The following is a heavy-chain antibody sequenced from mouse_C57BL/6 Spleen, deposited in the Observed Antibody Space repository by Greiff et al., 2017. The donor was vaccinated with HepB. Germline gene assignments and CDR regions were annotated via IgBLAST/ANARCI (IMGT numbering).Heavy chain of an antibody. V-gene: IGHV1-52*01. CDR3: AREDYGSLDY. Sequence: QVQLQQPGAELVRPGSSVKLSCKASGYTFTSYWMHWVKQRPIQGLEWIGNIDPSDSETHYNQKFKDKATLTVDKSSSPAYMQLSSLTSEDSAVYYCAREDYGSLDYWGQGTTLTVSS. D-gene: IGHD1-1*01. J-gene: IGHJ2*01. CDR1: GYTFTSYW. CDR2: IDPSDSET.